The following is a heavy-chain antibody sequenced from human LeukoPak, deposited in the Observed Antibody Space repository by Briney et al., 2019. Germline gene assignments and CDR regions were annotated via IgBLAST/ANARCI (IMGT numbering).Heavy chain of an antibody. Sequence: PGGSLRLSCAASGFTFSSYAMHWVRQAPGKGLEWVAVISYDGSNKYYADSVKGRFTISRDNSKNTLYLQTNSLRAEDTAVYYCARTQPAYDYWGQGTLVTVSS. D-gene: IGHD2-2*01. J-gene: IGHJ4*02. V-gene: IGHV3-30-3*01. CDR2: ISYDGSNK. CDR1: GFTFSSYA. CDR3: ARTQPAYDY.